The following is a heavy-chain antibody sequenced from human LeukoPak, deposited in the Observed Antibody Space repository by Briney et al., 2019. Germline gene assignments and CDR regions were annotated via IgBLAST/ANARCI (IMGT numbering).Heavy chain of an antibody. V-gene: IGHV3-23*01. CDR1: GFTFTSYA. CDR2: ISVSAGST. D-gene: IGHD3-10*01. Sequence: QPGGSLRLSCAASGFTFTSYAMSWVRQAPGKGLEWVSLISVSAGSTYYADSVKGRFTISRDNSKNTVYLQMNGLRVDDTAVYYCARPGTSGSIYYFDYCGQGNLVTVSS. CDR3: ARPGTSGSIYYFDY. J-gene: IGHJ4*02.